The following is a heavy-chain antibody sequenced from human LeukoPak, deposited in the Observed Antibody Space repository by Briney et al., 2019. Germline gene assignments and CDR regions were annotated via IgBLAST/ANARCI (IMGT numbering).Heavy chain of an antibody. CDR3: ARQMPFYDYWSGQPRACYYMDV. J-gene: IGHJ6*03. CDR1: GGSFSGYY. Sequence: PSETLSLTCAVYGGSFSGYYWSWIRQPPGKGLEWIGEINHSGSTNYNPSLKSRVTISVDTSKNQFSLKLSSVTAADTAVFYCARQMPFYDYWSGQPRACYYMDVWGKGTTVTVSS. D-gene: IGHD3-3*01. CDR2: INHSGST. V-gene: IGHV4-34*01.